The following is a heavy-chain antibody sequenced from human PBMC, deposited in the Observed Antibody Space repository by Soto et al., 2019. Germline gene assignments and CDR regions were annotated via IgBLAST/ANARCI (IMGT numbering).Heavy chain of an antibody. Sequence: EVQLVESGGGLVQPGGSLRLSCAASGFTFSPYWMHWVRQAPGKGLVWVSRINSDGSNTRFADSVEGRFTVSRDNAKNTLYLQMNSLRAEDTALYYCARKRALTANTEKGMDVWGQGTTVTVSS. D-gene: IGHD4-4*01. CDR1: GFTFSPYW. CDR2: INSDGSNT. CDR3: ARKRALTANTEKGMDV. J-gene: IGHJ6*02. V-gene: IGHV3-74*01.